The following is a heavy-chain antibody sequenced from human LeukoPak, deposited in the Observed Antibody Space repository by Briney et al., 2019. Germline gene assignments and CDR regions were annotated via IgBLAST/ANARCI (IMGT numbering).Heavy chain of an antibody. D-gene: IGHD3-3*01. V-gene: IGHV1-3*01. CDR2: INAVNGNT. CDR3: ARDTPPPDFWSGYYTGQAPGVSDY. J-gene: IGHJ4*02. CDR1: GYTFTTYA. Sequence: ASVKVSCKASGYTFTTYAMHWVRQAPGQRLERMGGINAVNGNTKYSQKFQGRVTTTTDTSTSTAYMELRSLRSDDTAVYYCARDTPPPDFWSGYYTGQAPGVSDYWGQRTLVTVSS.